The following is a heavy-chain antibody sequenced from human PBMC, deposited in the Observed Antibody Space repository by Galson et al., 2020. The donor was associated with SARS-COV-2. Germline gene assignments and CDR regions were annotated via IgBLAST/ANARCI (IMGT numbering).Heavy chain of an antibody. CDR2: ISSSSYI. CDR3: ARERTETRITSFGVAVGGALDI. CDR1: GFTFSSYS. D-gene: IGHD3-3*01. V-gene: IGHV3-21*01. J-gene: IGHJ3*02. Sequence: LTSAASGFTFSSYSMNWVRQAPGKGLEWVSSISSSSYIYYADSAQGRFTISRDNAKNSLYLQMNSLRAEDTAGCYCARERTETRITSFGVAVGGALDIWGQGTMVTVSS.